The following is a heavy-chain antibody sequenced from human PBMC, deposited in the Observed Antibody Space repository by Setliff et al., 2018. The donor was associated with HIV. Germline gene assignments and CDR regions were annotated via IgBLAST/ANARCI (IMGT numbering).Heavy chain of an antibody. Sequence: SETLSLTCTVSGGSISSGNYYWSWIRQPAGKGLEWIGRTYTSGSTNYNPSLKSRVTISLDTSKNQFSLKLYTVTAADTAVYYCARAYFGSGIYYWGQGTLVTVSS. D-gene: IGHD3-10*01. J-gene: IGHJ4*02. CDR1: GGSISSGNYY. CDR3: ARAYFGSGIYY. V-gene: IGHV4-61*02. CDR2: TYTSGST.